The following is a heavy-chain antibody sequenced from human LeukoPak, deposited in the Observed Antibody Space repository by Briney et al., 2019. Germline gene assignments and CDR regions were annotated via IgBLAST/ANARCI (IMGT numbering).Heavy chain of an antibody. V-gene: IGHV3-66*01. CDR2: IYSGGST. J-gene: IGHJ4*02. Sequence: GGSLRLSCAASGFTISSNYMSWVRQAPGKGLGWVSVIYSGGSTYYADSVKGRFTISRDNSKNTLYLQMNSLRAEDTAVYYCARNLRYSSSWYEDYWGQGTLVTVSS. CDR1: GFTISSNY. D-gene: IGHD6-13*01. CDR3: ARNLRYSSSWYEDY.